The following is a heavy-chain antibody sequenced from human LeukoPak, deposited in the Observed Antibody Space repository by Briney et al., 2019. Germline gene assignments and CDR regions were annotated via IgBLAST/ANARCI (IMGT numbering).Heavy chain of an antibody. CDR3: AAESRFDYGSGSYYGMDI. D-gene: IGHD3-10*01. J-gene: IGHJ6*04. V-gene: IGHV1-58*01. CDR2: IVVDSGNT. CDR1: GFTFTTSD. Sequence: SVKVSCKASGFTFTTSDVQWVRQARGQRLEWIGWIVVDSGNTNYAQKFQERVTITRDMSTSTAYMELSSLRSEDTAVYYCAAESRFDYGSGSYYGMDIWGKGTTVTVSS.